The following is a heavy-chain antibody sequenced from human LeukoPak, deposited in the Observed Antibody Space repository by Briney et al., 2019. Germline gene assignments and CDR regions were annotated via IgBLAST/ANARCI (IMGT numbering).Heavy chain of an antibody. CDR1: GGTFSSYA. D-gene: IGHD4-23*01. CDR3: ARRAGGYSHPYDY. J-gene: IGHJ4*02. V-gene: IGHV1-69*06. CDR2: IIPIFGTA. Sequence: ASVKVSCKASGGTFSSYAISWARQAPGQGLEWMGGIIPIFGTANYAQKFQGRVTITADKSTSTAYMELSSLRSEDTAVYYCARRAGGYSHPYDYWGQGILVTVSS.